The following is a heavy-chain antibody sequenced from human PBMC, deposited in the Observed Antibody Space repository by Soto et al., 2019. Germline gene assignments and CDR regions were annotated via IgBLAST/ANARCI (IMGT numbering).Heavy chain of an antibody. CDR1: GFTFSSFA. V-gene: IGHV3-23*04. Sequence: EVVLVESGGGLVQPGGSRRLSCAVSGFTFSSFAMNWVRQAPGKGLEWVSTITAGGDNTYYADSVKGRFTISRDNSKNTLSLQMNSLRAEDTAVYYCAKRRPSSIARALDFWGQGTLVTVSS. CDR3: AKRRPSSIARALDF. D-gene: IGHD3-3*02. J-gene: IGHJ4*02. CDR2: ITAGGDNT.